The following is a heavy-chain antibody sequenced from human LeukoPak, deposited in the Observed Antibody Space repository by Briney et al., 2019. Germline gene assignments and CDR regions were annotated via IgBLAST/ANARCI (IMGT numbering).Heavy chain of an antibody. J-gene: IGHJ4*02. D-gene: IGHD3-3*01. CDR3: TRDRIASSIFGVVISPSDY. Sequence: RSLRLSCTASGFTFGDYAMSWVRQAPGKGLEWVGFIRSKAYGGTTEYAASVKGRFTISRDDSKSIAYLQMNSLKTEDTAVYYCTRDRIASSIFGVVISPSDYWGQGTLVTVSS. CDR2: IRSKAYGGTT. V-gene: IGHV3-49*04. CDR1: GFTFGDYA.